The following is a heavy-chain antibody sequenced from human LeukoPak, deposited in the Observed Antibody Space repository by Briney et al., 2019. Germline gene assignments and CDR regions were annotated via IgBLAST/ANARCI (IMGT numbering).Heavy chain of an antibody. CDR1: GFNFRDYY. J-gene: IGHJ4*02. Sequence: GGTLRLSCVASGFNFRDYYVGWIRQAPGKGLEWVSYSSSSGSTIYYAASVKGRFTISRDNAKNSLYLQMNSLRTEDTAVYSCARYYYDSSGYYYFDYWGQGTLVNVSS. CDR2: SSSSGSTI. CDR3: ARYYYDSSGYYYFDY. D-gene: IGHD3-22*01. V-gene: IGHV3-11*01.